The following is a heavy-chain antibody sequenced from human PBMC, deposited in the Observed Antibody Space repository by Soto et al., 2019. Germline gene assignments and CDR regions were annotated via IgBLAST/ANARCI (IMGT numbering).Heavy chain of an antibody. CDR1: GGTFSTYA. Sequence: QVQLVQSGAEVKQPGSSVKVSCKTSGGTFSTYAIYWVRQAPGQGLEWMGAIIPLFGTADYAQKFQGRVTLTADESTSTAYMELSSLRSADTAVYYCARPKGSYSSGYYSFDYWGQGTLVTVSS. CDR3: ARPKGSYSSGYYSFDY. V-gene: IGHV1-69*01. J-gene: IGHJ4*02. D-gene: IGHD6-19*01. CDR2: IIPLFGTA.